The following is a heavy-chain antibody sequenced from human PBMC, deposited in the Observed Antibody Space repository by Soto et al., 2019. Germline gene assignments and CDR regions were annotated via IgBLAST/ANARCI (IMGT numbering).Heavy chain of an antibody. V-gene: IGHV4-34*01. Sequence: SETLSLTCAVYGGSFSGYYWSWIRQPPGKGLEWIGEINHSGSTNYNPSLKSRVTISVDTSKNQFSLKLSSVTAADTAVYYCARGMVRGVMGNYYYMDVWGKGTTVTVS. CDR3: ARGMVRGVMGNYYYMDV. CDR2: INHSGST. D-gene: IGHD3-10*01. J-gene: IGHJ6*03. CDR1: GGSFSGYY.